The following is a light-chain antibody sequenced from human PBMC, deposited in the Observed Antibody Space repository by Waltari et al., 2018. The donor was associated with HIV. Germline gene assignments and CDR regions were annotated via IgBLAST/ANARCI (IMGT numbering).Light chain of an antibody. CDR1: QVIGND. CDR2: AAS. Sequence: IQLTQSPSSLSASVGDRVTITCRASQVIGNDLGWYQQKPGQAPKALIYAASSLQTGIPSRFSGSRSGTDFTLTISSLQTEDSATYYCLQDGSFPLTFGPGTKVDV. CDR3: LQDGSFPLT. J-gene: IGKJ3*01. V-gene: IGKV1-6*02.